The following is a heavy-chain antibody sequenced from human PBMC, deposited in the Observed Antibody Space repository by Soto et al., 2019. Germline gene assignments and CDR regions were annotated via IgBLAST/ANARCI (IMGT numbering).Heavy chain of an antibody. J-gene: IGHJ6*02. D-gene: IGHD3-3*01. Sequence: QVQLVESGGGVVQPGRSLRLSCAASGFTFSSYAMHWVRQAPGKGLEWVAVISYDGSNKYYADSVKGRFTISRDNSKNTLYQQMNSLRAEDTAVYYCAREAYYDFLSGYLSDKYYYYYGMDVWGQGTTVTVSS. CDR3: AREAYYDFLSGYLSDKYYYYYGMDV. CDR2: ISYDGSNK. V-gene: IGHV3-30-3*01. CDR1: GFTFSSYA.